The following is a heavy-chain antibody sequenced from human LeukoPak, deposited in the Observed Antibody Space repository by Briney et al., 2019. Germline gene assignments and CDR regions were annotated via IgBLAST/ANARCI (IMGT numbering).Heavy chain of an antibody. CDR1: GGSISSGSYY. CDR2: IYTSGRS. D-gene: IGHD5/OR15-5a*01. CDR3: ARFLSRASTAYFDY. J-gene: IGHJ4*02. Sequence: PSETLSLTCTVSGGSISSGSYYWSWIRQPAGKGLEWIGRIYTSGRSNYNPSLKSRVTISVDTSKNQFSLNLSSVTAADTAVYYCARFLSRASTAYFDYWGQGTLVTVSS. V-gene: IGHV4-61*02.